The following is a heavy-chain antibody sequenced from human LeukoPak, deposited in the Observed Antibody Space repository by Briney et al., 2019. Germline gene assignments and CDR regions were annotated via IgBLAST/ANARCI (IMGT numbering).Heavy chain of an antibody. Sequence: PGGSLRLSCAASGFTFSTYWMHWVRQAPGKGLVWVSRIDSDGITTTYADSVKGRFTISRDNAKNTLYLQMNSLRAENTAIYYCTREINSGSYENFFDYWGQGTLVTVSS. CDR2: IDSDGITT. V-gene: IGHV3-74*03. J-gene: IGHJ4*02. D-gene: IGHD1-26*01. CDR1: GFTFSTYW. CDR3: TREINSGSYENFFDY.